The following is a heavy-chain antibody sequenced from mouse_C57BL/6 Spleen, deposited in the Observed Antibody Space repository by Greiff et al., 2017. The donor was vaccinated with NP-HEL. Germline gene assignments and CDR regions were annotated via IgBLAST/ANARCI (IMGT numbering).Heavy chain of an antibody. CDR3: ARVGYYGSGYYFDY. CDR1: GYTFTSYW. J-gene: IGHJ2*01. D-gene: IGHD1-1*01. Sequence: QVQLQRPGAELVRPGSSVKLSCKASGYTFTSYWMDWVKQRPGQGLEWIGNIYPSDSETHYNQKFKDKATLTVDKSSSTAYMQLSSLTSEDSAVYYCARVGYYGSGYYFDYWGQGTTLTVSS. CDR2: IYPSDSET. V-gene: IGHV1-61*01.